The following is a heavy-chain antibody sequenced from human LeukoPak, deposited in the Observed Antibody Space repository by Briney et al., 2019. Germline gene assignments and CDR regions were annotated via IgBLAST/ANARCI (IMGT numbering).Heavy chain of an antibody. V-gene: IGHV1-2*02. CDR2: INPNSGGT. CDR3: ARGPGITGTTVGGYYYYYYYMDV. D-gene: IGHD1-7*01. Sequence: ASVKVSCKASGYTFTGYYMHWVRQAPGQGLEWMGWINPNSGGTNYAQKFQGRVTMTRDTSISTAYMELSRLRSDDTAVYYCARGPGITGTTVGGYYYYYYYMDVWGKGTTVTVSS. J-gene: IGHJ6*03. CDR1: GYTFTGYY.